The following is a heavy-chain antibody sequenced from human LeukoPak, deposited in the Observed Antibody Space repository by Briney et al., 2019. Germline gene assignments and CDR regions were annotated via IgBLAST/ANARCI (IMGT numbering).Heavy chain of an antibody. CDR3: VRRLTWNYDSDAFDI. Sequence: GESLKISCRTSGYTFSTHWIGWVRQMPGKGLDWMGITFPADSKTKYSPSFEGQVTISADRSTRTAYLQWSSLKASDTAIYYCVRRLTWNYDSDAFDIWGLGTMVTVSS. CDR2: TFPADSKT. J-gene: IGHJ3*02. CDR1: GYTFSTHW. V-gene: IGHV5-51*01. D-gene: IGHD1-7*01.